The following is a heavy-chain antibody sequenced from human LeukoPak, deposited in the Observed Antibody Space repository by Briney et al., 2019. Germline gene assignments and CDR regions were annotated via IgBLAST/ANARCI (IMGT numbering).Heavy chain of an antibody. CDR2: IYYSGST. V-gene: IGHV4-59*12. J-gene: IGHJ4*02. D-gene: IGHD1-26*01. CDR3: ARDRRTWGFDY. Sequence: SETLSLTCTVSGGSISSYYWSWIRQPPGKGLEWIGYIYYSGSTNYNPSLKSRVTMSVDTSKNQFSLKLSSVTAADTAVYYCARDRRTWGFDYWGQGTLVTVSS. CDR1: GGSISSYY.